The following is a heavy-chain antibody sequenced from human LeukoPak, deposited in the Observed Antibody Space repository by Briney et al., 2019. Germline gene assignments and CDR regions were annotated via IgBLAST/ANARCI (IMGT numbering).Heavy chain of an antibody. V-gene: IGHV3-33*01. CDR2: IWYDGSNK. CDR1: GFSFSDYG. D-gene: IGHD6-19*01. Sequence: GGSLRLSCAASGFSFSDYGMHWVRQAPGKGLEWVAVIWYDGSNKNYADSVKGRFTVSRDNSKNTLYLQMNSLRAEDTAVYYCARDSSQWLADYWGQGTLVTVSS. CDR3: ARDSSQWLADY. J-gene: IGHJ4*02.